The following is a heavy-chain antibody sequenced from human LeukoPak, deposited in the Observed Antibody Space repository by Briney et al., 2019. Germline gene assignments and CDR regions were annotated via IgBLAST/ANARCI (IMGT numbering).Heavy chain of an antibody. J-gene: IGHJ6*04. CDR3: ARASSTSAFSGMVV. V-gene: IGHV3-53*01. D-gene: IGHD2-2*01. CDR2: IYSGGST. Sequence: GGSLRLSCAASGFTVSSNYMSWVRRAPGKGLEWVSVIYSGGSTYYADSVKGRFTISRDNSKNTLYLQMNSLRAEDTAVYYCARASSTSAFSGMVVWGKGTTVTVSS. CDR1: GFTVSSNY.